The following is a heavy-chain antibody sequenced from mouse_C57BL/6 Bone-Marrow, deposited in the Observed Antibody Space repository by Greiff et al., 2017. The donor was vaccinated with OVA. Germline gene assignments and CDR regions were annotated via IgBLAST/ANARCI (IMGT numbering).Heavy chain of an antibody. V-gene: IGHV1-82*01. CDR1: GYAFSSSW. CDR3: ARWKRIYYGSSGAMDY. CDR2: IYPGDGDT. Sequence: QVQLQQSGPELVKPGASVKISCKASGYAFSSSWMNWVKQRPGKGLEWIGRIYPGDGDTNYNGKFKGKATLTADKSSSTAYMQLSSLTSEDSAVYFCARWKRIYYGSSGAMDYWGQGTSVTVSS. D-gene: IGHD1-1*01. J-gene: IGHJ4*01.